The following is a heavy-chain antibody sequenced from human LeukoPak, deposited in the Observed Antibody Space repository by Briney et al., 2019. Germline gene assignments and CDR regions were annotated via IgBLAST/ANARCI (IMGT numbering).Heavy chain of an antibody. Sequence: GGSLRLSCAASGFTFSSYGMHWVRQAPGKGLEWVAVISYDGSNKYYADSVKGRFTISRDNSKNTLYLQMNSLRAEDTAVYYCAKVLGRGCTSCYNYGMDVWGQGTTVTVSS. V-gene: IGHV3-30*18. D-gene: IGHD2-2*02. CDR1: GFTFSSYG. CDR3: AKVLGRGCTSCYNYGMDV. CDR2: ISYDGSNK. J-gene: IGHJ6*02.